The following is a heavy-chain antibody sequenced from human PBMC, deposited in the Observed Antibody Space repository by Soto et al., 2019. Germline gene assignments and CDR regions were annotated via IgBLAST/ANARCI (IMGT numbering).Heavy chain of an antibody. D-gene: IGHD6-13*01. J-gene: IGHJ6*02. CDR2: IIPILGIA. V-gene: IGHV1-69*10. CDR1: GGTFSSYS. CDR3: ARERARSAAAAAGPSVYYYYGMDV. Sequence: ASVKVSCKTSGGTFSSYSISWVRQAPGQGLEWMGGIIPILGIADYAQKFQGRVTITADKSTSTAYMELSSLRSEDTAVYYCARERARSAAAAAGPSVYYYYGMDVWGQGTTVTVSS.